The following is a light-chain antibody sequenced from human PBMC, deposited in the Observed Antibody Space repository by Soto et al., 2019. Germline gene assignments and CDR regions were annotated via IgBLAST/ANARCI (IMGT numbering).Light chain of an antibody. CDR2: GAS. J-gene: IGKJ1*01. CDR3: QQYGDSTGWT. CDR1: QSVRGN. Sequence: EVGMAQSPATLSVSPGEGATLSCRASQSVRGNLNWYRQQPGQAPRLLIYGASSRATGIPDRFSGSGSGTDFTLTISRLEPEDFAVYYCQQYGDSTGWTFGQGTKVDIK. V-gene: IGKV3-20*01.